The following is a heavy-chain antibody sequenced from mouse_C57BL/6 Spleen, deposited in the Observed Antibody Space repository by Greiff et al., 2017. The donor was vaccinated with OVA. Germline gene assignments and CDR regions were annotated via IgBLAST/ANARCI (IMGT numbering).Heavy chain of an antibody. CDR1: GYTFTSYW. D-gene: IGHD2-1*01. J-gene: IGHJ2*01. CDR2: IYPGSGST. CDR3: ARGDYGNYVPFDY. Sequence: QVHVKQPGAELVKPGASVKMSCKASGYTFTSYWITWVKQRPGQGLEWIGDIYPGSGSTNYNEKFKSKATLTVDTSSSTAYMQLSSLTSEDSAVYYCARGDYGNYVPFDYWGQGTTLTVSS. V-gene: IGHV1-55*01.